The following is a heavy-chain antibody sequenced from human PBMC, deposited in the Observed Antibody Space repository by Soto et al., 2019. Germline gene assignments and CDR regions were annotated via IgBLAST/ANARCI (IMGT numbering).Heavy chain of an antibody. J-gene: IGHJ6*02. CDR3: ARRQSSSWYGMDV. CDR2: IDPSDSYT. CDR1: VYSFTSHW. V-gene: IGHV5-10-1*01. Sequence: GESLKISCKGSVYSFTSHWISWVRQMPGKGLEWMGRIDPSDSYTNYSPSFQGHVTISADKSISTAYLQWSSLKASDTAMYYCARRQSSSWYGMDVWGQGTTVTVSS. D-gene: IGHD6-13*01.